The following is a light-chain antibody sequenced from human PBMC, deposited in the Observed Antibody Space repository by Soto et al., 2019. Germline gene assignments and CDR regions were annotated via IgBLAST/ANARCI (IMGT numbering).Light chain of an antibody. CDR2: GAF. CDR1: QSVSDN. CDR3: QRYGSSTT. V-gene: IGKV3-15*01. Sequence: EILMTQSPVTLSVSPGERVTLSCRASQSVSDNLAWYQQKPGQAPSLLIYGAFTRATGVPARFGGSGSGTDFTLTISRLEPEDFAVYYCQRYGSSTTLGQGTKVDIK. J-gene: IGKJ1*01.